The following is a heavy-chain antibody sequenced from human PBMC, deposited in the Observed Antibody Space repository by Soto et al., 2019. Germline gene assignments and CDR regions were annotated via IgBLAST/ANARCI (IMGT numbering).Heavy chain of an antibody. J-gene: IGHJ6*02. CDR3: ARTDRDFYGLDV. CDR2: ISAAGDP. Sequence: EVQLVESGGGLVQPGGSLRLSCEASGFTFRNYDMHWVRQGTGKGLEWVSGISAAGDPDYADSVEGRFTISRENAQNSVFLQMTSLRVGDMGVYYCARTDRDFYGLDVWGQGTRVIVSS. V-gene: IGHV3-13*05. CDR1: GFTFRNYD.